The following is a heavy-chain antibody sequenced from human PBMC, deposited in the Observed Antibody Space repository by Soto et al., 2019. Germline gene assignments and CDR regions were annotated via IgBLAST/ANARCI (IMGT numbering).Heavy chain of an antibody. Sequence: GESLKISCKGSGYSFTSYWIGWVRQMPGKGLEWMGIIYPGDSDTRYSPSFQGQVTISADKSISTAYLQWSSLKASDTAMYYCARSPSVGDYHIIYNWFDPWGQGTLVTVSS. CDR3: ARSPSVGDYHIIYNWFDP. J-gene: IGHJ5*02. CDR2: IYPGDSDT. V-gene: IGHV5-51*01. D-gene: IGHD4-17*01. CDR1: GYSFTSYW.